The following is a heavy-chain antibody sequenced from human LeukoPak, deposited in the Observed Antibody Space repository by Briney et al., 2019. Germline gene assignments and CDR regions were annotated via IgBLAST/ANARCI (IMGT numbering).Heavy chain of an antibody. J-gene: IGHJ4*02. CDR3: ARACGSCYSGRFDY. CDR2: IIPIFGTA. CDR1: GGTFSSYA. D-gene: IGHD2-15*01. Sequence: GSSVKVSCKASGGTFSSYAISWVRQAPGQGLEWMGGIIPIFGTANYAQKFQGRATITADKSTSTAYMELSSLRSEDTAVYYCARACGSCYSGRFDYWGQGTLVTVSS. V-gene: IGHV1-69*06.